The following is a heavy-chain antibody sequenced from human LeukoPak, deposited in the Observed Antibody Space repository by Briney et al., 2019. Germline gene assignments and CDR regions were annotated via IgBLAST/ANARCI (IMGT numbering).Heavy chain of an antibody. CDR2: ISSSSSYI. J-gene: IGHJ4*02. CDR3: ARADYGDYYYFDY. V-gene: IGHV3-21*01. CDR1: GFTFSSYW. Sequence: PGGSLRLSCAASGFTFSSYWMNWVRQAPGKGLEWVSSISSSSSYIYYADSVKGRFTISRDNAKNSLYLQMNSLRAEDTAVYYCARADYGDYYYFDYWGQGTLVTVSS. D-gene: IGHD4-17*01.